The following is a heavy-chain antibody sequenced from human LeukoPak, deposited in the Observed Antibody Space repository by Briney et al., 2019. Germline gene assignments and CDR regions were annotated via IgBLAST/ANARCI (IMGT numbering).Heavy chain of an antibody. CDR2: INQDGSEK. J-gene: IGHJ4*02. CDR1: GFTFVSHW. Sequence: GGSLRLSCVASGFTFVSHWMTWVRQAPGKGLEWVANINQDGSEKYYVDSVKGRFTISRDNAKNTLYLQMNSLRPEDTAVYYCARGARKGDDYGGFFDYWGQGTLVTVSS. D-gene: IGHD4-23*01. CDR3: ARGARKGDDYGGFFDY. V-gene: IGHV3-7*01.